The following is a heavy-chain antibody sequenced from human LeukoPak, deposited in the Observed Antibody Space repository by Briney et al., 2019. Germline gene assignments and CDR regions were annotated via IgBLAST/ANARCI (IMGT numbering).Heavy chain of an antibody. CDR2: INDRGHT. Sequence: SETLSLTCAVHGGSFSGYHWDWIRQSPGKGLEWIGEINDRGHTNYNPSLETRVTVSVDTSKKQFSLRLSSVTAADTAVYYCARDPTTVVTTPYYFDFWGQGTLVTVSS. V-gene: IGHV4-34*01. J-gene: IGHJ4*02. CDR3: ARDPTTVVTTPYYFDF. D-gene: IGHD4-23*01. CDR1: GGSFSGYH.